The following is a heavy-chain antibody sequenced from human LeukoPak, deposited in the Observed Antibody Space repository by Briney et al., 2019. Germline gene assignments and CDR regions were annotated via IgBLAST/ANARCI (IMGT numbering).Heavy chain of an antibody. CDR2: INPNSGGT. CDR3: ARDEGYCSGGSCYGDGY. D-gene: IGHD2-15*01. J-gene: IGHJ4*02. Sequence: GASVKVSCKASGYTFTGYYMHWVRQAPGQGLEWMGRINPNSGGTNYAQKFQGRVTMTRDTSISTAYMELSRLRSDDTAVYCCARDEGYCSGGSCYGDGYWGQGTLVTVSS. CDR1: GYTFTGYY. V-gene: IGHV1-2*06.